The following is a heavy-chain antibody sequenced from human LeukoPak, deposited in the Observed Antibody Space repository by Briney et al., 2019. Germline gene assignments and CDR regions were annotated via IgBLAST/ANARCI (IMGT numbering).Heavy chain of an antibody. CDR1: GDSISSYY. V-gene: IGHV4-59*01. CDR3: AREDDYKLPLH. J-gene: IGHJ4*02. D-gene: IGHD5-24*01. Sequence: SETLSLTCTVSGDSISSYYWSWLRQPPGKGLEWIGYIYYTGSTNYNPSLKSRVTISVDTSKNQFSLKLSSVTAADTAVYYCAREDDYKLPLHWGRGTLVTVSS. CDR2: IYYTGST.